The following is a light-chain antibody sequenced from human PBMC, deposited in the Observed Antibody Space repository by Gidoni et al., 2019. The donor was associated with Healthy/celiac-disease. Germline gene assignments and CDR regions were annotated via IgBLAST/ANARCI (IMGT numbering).Light chain of an antibody. CDR2: GAS. Sequence: EIVLTPSPGTLSLSPGERATLSCRASQSVSSSYLAWYQQKPGQAPRLLISGASSRATGIPDRVSGSGSGTDFTLTISRLEPEDCAVYYCQQYGSSPKTFGQGTKVEIK. CDR3: QQYGSSPKT. CDR1: QSVSSSY. V-gene: IGKV3-20*01. J-gene: IGKJ1*01.